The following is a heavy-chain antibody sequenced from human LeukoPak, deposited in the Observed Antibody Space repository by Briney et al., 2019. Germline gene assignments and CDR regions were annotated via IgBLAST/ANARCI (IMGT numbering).Heavy chain of an antibody. V-gene: IGHV3-23*01. D-gene: IGHD3-22*01. Sequence: GGSLRLSCAASGFTFSSYAMSWVRQAPGKGLEWVSAISGSGGSTYYADSVKGRFTISRDNSKNTLYLQMNSLRAEDTAVYYCARDNYYDSSGYHDAFDIWGQGTMVTVSS. CDR1: GFTFSSYA. CDR3: ARDNYYDSSGYHDAFDI. CDR2: ISGSGGST. J-gene: IGHJ3*02.